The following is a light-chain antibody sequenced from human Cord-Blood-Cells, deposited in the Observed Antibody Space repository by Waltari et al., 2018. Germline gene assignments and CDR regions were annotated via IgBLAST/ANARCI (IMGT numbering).Light chain of an antibody. J-gene: IGLJ3*02. V-gene: IGLV1-47*01. Sequence: QSVLTQPPSASGTPGQRVTISCSGSSSNIGSNYVYWYQQLPGTAPKLRSYRNNQRPSGVPDRFSGSKAGTSASLAISGLRSEDEADYYCAAWDDSLSGWVFGGGTKLTIL. CDR2: RNN. CDR3: AAWDDSLSGWV. CDR1: SSNIGSNY.